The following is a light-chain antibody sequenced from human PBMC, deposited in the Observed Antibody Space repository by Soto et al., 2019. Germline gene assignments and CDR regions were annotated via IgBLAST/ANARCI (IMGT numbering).Light chain of an antibody. CDR3: QQYNKWPPYT. J-gene: IGKJ2*01. V-gene: IGKV3-15*01. CDR1: QSVSSN. Sequence: EIVMTQSPATLSVSPGERATLSCRASQSVSSNLAWYQQKPGQAPRLLIYAASTRATGIPARFSGSGSGTEVTLTIISLLSEDFAVFYCQQYNKWPPYTFGQGTKLEIK. CDR2: AAS.